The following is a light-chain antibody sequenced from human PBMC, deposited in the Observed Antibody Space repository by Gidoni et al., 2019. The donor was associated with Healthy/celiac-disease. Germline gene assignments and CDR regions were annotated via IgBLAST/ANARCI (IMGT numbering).Light chain of an antibody. Sequence: DSQMTQSPSSLSASVGDRVTITCRASQSISSYLNWYQQKPGKAPKLLIYAASSLQSWVPSRFSGSGSGTDFTLTISSLQPEDFATYYCQQSYRTSWTFGQGTKVEIK. CDR1: QSISSY. J-gene: IGKJ1*01. V-gene: IGKV1-39*01. CDR3: QQSYRTSWT. CDR2: AAS.